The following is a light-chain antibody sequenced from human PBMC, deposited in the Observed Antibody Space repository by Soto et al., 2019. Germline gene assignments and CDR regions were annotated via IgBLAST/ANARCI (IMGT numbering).Light chain of an antibody. J-gene: IGKJ1*01. V-gene: IGKV1-5*01. CDR2: DAS. CDR3: QQYNSYWT. Sequence: DIQMTQSPSTLSASVGDRVTITCRASQSISSWLAWYQQKPGKAPKLLIYDASSLESGVPSRFSGRGSGTEFTLTISSLQPDDFATDYCQQYNSYWTFGQGTKVEIK. CDR1: QSISSW.